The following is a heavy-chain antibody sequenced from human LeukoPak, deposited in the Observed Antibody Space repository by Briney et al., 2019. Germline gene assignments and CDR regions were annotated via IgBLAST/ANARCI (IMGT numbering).Heavy chain of an antibody. Sequence: ASVKISCKVPGYTFTDYYMHWVQQAPGKGLEWMGLVDPEDGETIYAEKFQGRVTITADTSTDTAYMELSSLRSEDTAVYYCATARIMITFGGAAPRQDNDYWGQGTLVTVSS. CDR2: VDPEDGET. CDR3: ATARIMITFGGAAPRQDNDY. V-gene: IGHV1-69-2*01. J-gene: IGHJ4*02. CDR1: GYTFTDYY. D-gene: IGHD3-16*01.